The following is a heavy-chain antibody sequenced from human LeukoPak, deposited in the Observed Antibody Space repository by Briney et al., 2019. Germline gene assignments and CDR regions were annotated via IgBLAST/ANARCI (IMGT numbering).Heavy chain of an antibody. CDR2: IYPGDSKT. D-gene: IGHD3-10*01. CDR1: GYSFTNYW. V-gene: IGHV5-51*01. Sequence: GESLKISCKGSGYSFTNYWIGWVRQKPGKGLEWMGIIYPGDSKTKYSPSSQGQVAFSADKSISTAYLQWSSLKDSDTAAYYCARQGLFGDYDYWGQGTLVTVSS. CDR3: ARQGLFGDYDY. J-gene: IGHJ4*02.